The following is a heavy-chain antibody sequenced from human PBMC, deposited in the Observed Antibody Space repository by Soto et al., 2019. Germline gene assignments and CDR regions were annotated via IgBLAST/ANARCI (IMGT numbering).Heavy chain of an antibody. D-gene: IGHD3-10*01. Sequence: QVWLVESGGGVVQPGRSLRLSCVASGFTLSTFRMHWVRQAPGKGLEWVAVIWVDENNEYYADSVKGRFTISRDNSKNXLXXQINSLRADDTAMYYCVRGSSYGSGTYYNVGFFGTWGQGTLLTVSS. V-gene: IGHV3-33*01. CDR2: IWVDENNE. J-gene: IGHJ5*02. CDR1: GFTLSTFR. CDR3: VRGSSYGSGTYYNVGFFGT.